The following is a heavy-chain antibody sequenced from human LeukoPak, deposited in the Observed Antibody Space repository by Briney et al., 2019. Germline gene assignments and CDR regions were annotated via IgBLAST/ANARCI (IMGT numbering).Heavy chain of an antibody. V-gene: IGHV4-38-2*02. Sequence: SETLSLTCTVSGYSISSGYCWGWIRQPPGKGLEWIGSIYHSGSTYYNPSLKSRVTISVDTSKNQFSLKLSSVTAADTAVYYCARDYDILTGDDAFDIWGQGTMVTVSS. CDR1: GYSISSGYC. CDR3: ARDYDILTGDDAFDI. CDR2: IYHSGST. D-gene: IGHD3-9*01. J-gene: IGHJ3*02.